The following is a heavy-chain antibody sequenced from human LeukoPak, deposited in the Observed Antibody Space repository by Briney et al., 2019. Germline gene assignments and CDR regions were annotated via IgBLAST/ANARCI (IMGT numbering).Heavy chain of an antibody. CDR3: ARGRYGSGSYFFDY. J-gene: IGHJ4*02. Sequence: PSETLSLTCAVSGGSISNYYWSWIRQPAGKGLEWIGRIYTSGTTHYNPSLKRRVTMSVDTSKNQFSVKLNSVTAADTAVYYCARGRYGSGSYFFDYWGQGTLVTVSS. D-gene: IGHD3-10*01. CDR1: GGSISNYY. V-gene: IGHV4-4*07. CDR2: IYTSGTT.